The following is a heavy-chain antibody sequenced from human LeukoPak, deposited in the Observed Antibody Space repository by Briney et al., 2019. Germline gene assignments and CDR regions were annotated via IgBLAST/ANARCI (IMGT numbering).Heavy chain of an antibody. CDR3: ATDFYDST. V-gene: IGHV3-15*07. J-gene: IGHJ5*02. CDR2: IRSNSDGGTI. Sequence: SGGSLRLSCAASGFTFKNYAMNWVRQAPGKGLEWVGRIRSNSDGGTIDYAAPVKGRFTLSRDDSKTTLYLQMNSLQTEDTAVYYCATDFYDSTWGQGTLVTVSS. D-gene: IGHD3-22*01. CDR1: GFTFKNYA.